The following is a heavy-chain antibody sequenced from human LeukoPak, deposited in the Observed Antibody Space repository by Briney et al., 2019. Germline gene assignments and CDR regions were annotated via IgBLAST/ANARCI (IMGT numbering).Heavy chain of an antibody. CDR2: ISYDGSNK. CDR3: AKDRVEDYGDYVYYYGMDV. CDR1: GFTFSSYG. Sequence: GGSLRLSCAASGFTFSSYGMHWVRQAPGKGLEWVAVISYDGSNKYYADSVKGRFTISRDNSKNTLYLQMNSLRAEDTAVYYCAKDRVEDYGDYVYYYGMDVWGQGTTVTVSS. D-gene: IGHD4-17*01. V-gene: IGHV3-30*18. J-gene: IGHJ6*02.